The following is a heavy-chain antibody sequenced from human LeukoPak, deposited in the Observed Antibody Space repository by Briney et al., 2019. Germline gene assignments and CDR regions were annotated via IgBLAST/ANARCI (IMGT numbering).Heavy chain of an antibody. CDR1: GFTFTSYA. D-gene: IGHD6-13*01. CDR3: AKPRPSYSSSWYDH. CDR2: ISGSGGST. J-gene: IGHJ5*02. V-gene: IGHV3-23*01. Sequence: AGGSLRLSCAASGFTFTSYAMSWVRQAPGKGLXXXXXISGSGGSTYYADSGKGRFTISRDNSKNTLYLQMNSLRAEDTAVYYCAKPRPSYSSSWYDHWGQGTLVTVSS.